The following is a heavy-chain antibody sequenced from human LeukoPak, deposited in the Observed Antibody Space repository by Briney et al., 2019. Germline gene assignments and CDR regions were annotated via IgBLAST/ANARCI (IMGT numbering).Heavy chain of an antibody. Sequence: GGSLRLSCAASGFTFSSYSMNWVRQAPGKGLECVSSISSSSSYIYYADSVKGRFTISRDNAKNSLYLQMNSLRAEDTAVYYCARAHDSSGYYYGVDYWGQGTLVTVSS. J-gene: IGHJ4*02. CDR1: GFTFSSYS. V-gene: IGHV3-21*01. CDR3: ARAHDSSGYYYGVDY. CDR2: ISSSSSYI. D-gene: IGHD3-22*01.